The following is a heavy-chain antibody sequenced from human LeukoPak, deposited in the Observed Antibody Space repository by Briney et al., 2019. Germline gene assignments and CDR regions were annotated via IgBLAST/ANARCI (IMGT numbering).Heavy chain of an antibody. Sequence: GGSLRLSCAASGFTFSSYSMNWVRQAPGKGLEWVSSISSSSSYIYYADSVKGRFTISRDNSKNTLYLQMNSLRAEDTAVYYCAKDLTAYSSGRYDYWGQGTLVTVSS. CDR3: AKDLTAYSSGRYDY. D-gene: IGHD6-19*01. CDR1: GFTFSSYS. J-gene: IGHJ4*02. V-gene: IGHV3-21*01. CDR2: ISSSSSYI.